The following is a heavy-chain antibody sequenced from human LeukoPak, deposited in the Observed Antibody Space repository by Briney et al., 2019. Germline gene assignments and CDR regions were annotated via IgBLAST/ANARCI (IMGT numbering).Heavy chain of an antibody. V-gene: IGHV1-69*02. J-gene: IGHJ5*02. CDR2: TIPILGIA. D-gene: IGHD2-2*01. CDR3: ARGYCSSTSCYLYWFDP. CDR1: GGTFSSYT. Sequence: ASVKVSCKASGGTFSSYTISWVRQAPGQGLEWMGRTIPILGIANYAQKFQGRVTITADKSTSTAYMELSSLRSEDTAVYYCARGYCSSTSCYLYWFDPWGQGTLVTVSS.